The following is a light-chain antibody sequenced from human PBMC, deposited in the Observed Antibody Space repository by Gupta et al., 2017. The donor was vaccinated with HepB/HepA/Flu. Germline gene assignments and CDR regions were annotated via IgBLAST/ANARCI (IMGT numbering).Light chain of an antibody. J-gene: IGKJ2*02. CDR1: QDISNY. V-gene: IGKV1-33*01. CDR2: DAS. CDR3: QQYDNLRT. Sequence: DIQMTQSPSSLSASVGDRVTSTCQESQDISNYLNWYQQKPVKAPKLLIYDASNGERGVPSRFSGSGSERDFTFTSSGPQPEDFAKYYWQQYDNLRTFGQGTKLEIK.